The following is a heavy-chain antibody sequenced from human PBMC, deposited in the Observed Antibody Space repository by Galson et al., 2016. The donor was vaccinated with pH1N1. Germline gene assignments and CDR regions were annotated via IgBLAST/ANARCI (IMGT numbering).Heavy chain of an antibody. J-gene: IGHJ4*02. CDR1: GFTFSHYW. CDR2: IKQDGSEK. D-gene: IGHD6-13*01. CDR3: ARAIAAAGSH. Sequence: SLRLSCAASGFTFSHYWMSWVRQAPGKGLEWVANIKQDGSEKYYVDSVKGRFTISRDNAQNSLFLQMSSLRAEDTAVYYCARAIAAAGSHWGQGTLVTVSS. V-gene: IGHV3-7*01.